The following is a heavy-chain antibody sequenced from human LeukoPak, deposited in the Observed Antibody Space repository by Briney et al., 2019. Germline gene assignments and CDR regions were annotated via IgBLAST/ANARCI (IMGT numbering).Heavy chain of an antibody. CDR3: ARASGSYERYYYYGMDV. CDR2: IIPIFGTA. D-gene: IGHD1-26*01. V-gene: IGHV1-69*13. J-gene: IGHJ6*02. Sequence: SVKVSCKASGYTFTGYYMHWVRQAPGQGLEWMGGIIPIFGTANYAQKFQGRVTITADESTSTAYMELSSLRSEDTAVYYCARASGSYERYYYYGMDVWGQGTTVTVSS. CDR1: GYTFTGYY.